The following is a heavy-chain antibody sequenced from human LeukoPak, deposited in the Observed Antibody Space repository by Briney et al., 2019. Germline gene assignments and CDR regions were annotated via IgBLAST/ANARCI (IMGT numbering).Heavy chain of an antibody. J-gene: IGHJ5*02. CDR1: GGSISSSSYY. V-gene: IGHV4-39*01. D-gene: IGHD4-17*01. Sequence: SENLSLTCTVSGGSISSSSYYWGWIHQPPGKGLKWIGSIYYSGSTYYNPSLKSRVTISVDTSKNQFSLKLSSVTAADTAVYYCASNFYGDYINWFDPWGQGTLVTVSS. CDR3: ASNFYGDYINWFDP. CDR2: IYYSGST.